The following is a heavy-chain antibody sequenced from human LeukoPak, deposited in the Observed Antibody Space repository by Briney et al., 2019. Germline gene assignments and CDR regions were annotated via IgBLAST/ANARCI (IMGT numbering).Heavy chain of an antibody. D-gene: IGHD5-24*01. J-gene: IGHJ4*02. CDR1: GFNFSSYG. V-gene: IGHV3-33*06. CDR3: AKEGEMATISFDD. CDR2: IWYDGSNK. Sequence: PGGSLRLSCAASGFNFSSYGMHWVRQAPGKGLEWVAVIWYDGSNKYYADSVKGRFTISRDNSKNTLYLQMNSLGAEDTAVYYCAKEGEMATISFDDWGQGTLVTVSS.